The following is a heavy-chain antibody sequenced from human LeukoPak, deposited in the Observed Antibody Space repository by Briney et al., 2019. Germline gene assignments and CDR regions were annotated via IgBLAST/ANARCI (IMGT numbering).Heavy chain of an antibody. CDR3: ARGARISSSWYSSV. Sequence: ASVKVSCKASGYTFTSYGISWVRQAPGQGLEWMGWISAYNGNTNYAQKLQGRVTMTTDTSTSTAYMELSSLRSEDTAVYYCARGARISSSWYSSVWGQGTLITVS. V-gene: IGHV1-18*01. D-gene: IGHD2-2*01. CDR2: ISAYNGNT. CDR1: GYTFTSYG. J-gene: IGHJ4*02.